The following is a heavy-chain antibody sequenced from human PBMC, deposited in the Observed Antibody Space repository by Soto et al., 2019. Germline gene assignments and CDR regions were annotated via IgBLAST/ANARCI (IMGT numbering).Heavy chain of an antibody. Sequence: LQQWGAGLLQPSETLSLTCAVSGGSFSDYYWSWIRQPPGKGLEWIGEINRSGGANYNPSLKRLVTISVDTSKNHFLLKLSSVTAADTALYYGAAGVRTTVPPLTWGQGTLVSVSS. J-gene: IGHJ4*02. D-gene: IGHD4-17*01. CDR3: AAGVRTTVPPLT. CDR1: GGSFSDYY. V-gene: IGHV4-34*01. CDR2: INRSGGA.